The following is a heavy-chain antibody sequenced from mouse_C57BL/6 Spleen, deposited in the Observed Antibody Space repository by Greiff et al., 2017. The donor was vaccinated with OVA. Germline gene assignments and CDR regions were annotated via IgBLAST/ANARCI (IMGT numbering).Heavy chain of an antibody. J-gene: IGHJ1*03. V-gene: IGHV14-3*01. CDR2: IDPANGNT. D-gene: IGHD1-1*01. Sequence: EVKVVESVAELVRPGASVKLSCTASGFNIKDTYMHWVKQRPEQGLEWIGRIDPANGNTKYAPKFQGKATITADTSSNTAYLQLSSLTSEDTAIYYCARNSGSTYWYFDVWSTGTTVTVSS. CDR3: ARNSGSTYWYFDV. CDR1: GFNIKDTY.